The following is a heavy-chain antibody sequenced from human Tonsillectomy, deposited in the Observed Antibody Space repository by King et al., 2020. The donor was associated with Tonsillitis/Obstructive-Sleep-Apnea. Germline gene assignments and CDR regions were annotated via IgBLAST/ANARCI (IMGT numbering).Heavy chain of an antibody. CDR2: ISSSGNTI. J-gene: IGHJ5*02. CDR1: GFSFSHYE. D-gene: IGHD2-8*01. Sequence: QLVQSGGGLGQPGESLRLSCVASGFSFSHYEMNCVRQAPGKGLEWVSKISSSGNTIYYADSVKGRFTISRDNAKNSLYLQMNSLRVEDTAVYYCARDLGSLMGFDPWGQGTLVTVSS. CDR3: ARDLGSLMGFDP. V-gene: IGHV3-48*03.